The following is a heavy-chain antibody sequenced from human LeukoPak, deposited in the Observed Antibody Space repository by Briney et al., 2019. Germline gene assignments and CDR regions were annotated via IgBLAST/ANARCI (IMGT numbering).Heavy chain of an antibody. Sequence: GGSLRLSCAASGFTFKTYTMHWVRQAPGMGLEWVSSISSSSSYIFYADSVKGRFTISRDDAQNSLYLQMNSLRADDTAVYYCAKDILAAGLFFDYWGQGILVTVSS. CDR3: AKDILAAGLFFDY. V-gene: IGHV3-21*04. D-gene: IGHD6-13*01. CDR1: GFTFKTYT. J-gene: IGHJ4*02. CDR2: ISSSSSYI.